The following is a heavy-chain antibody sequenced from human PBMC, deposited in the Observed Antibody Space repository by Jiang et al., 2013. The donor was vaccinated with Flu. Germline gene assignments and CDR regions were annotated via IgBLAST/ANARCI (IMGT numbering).Heavy chain of an antibody. V-gene: IGHV3-30*18. CDR1: GFILSHYG. Sequence: RLSCAAPGFILSHYGVQWVRQAPGKGLEWVAVVSAHGDLEYYAESVRGRLGVSRDNSKNTVYLQMNSLGTEDTAIYYCAKEFSRYSSDWYFDLWGRGTLVTVSS. D-gene: IGHD6-19*01. CDR2: VSAHGDLE. J-gene: IGHJ2*01. CDR3: AKEFSRYSSDWYFDL.